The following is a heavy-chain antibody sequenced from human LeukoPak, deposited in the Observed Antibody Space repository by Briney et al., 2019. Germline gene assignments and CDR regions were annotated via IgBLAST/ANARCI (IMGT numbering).Heavy chain of an antibody. CDR2: IKQDGSDK. CDR3: ARERQLSI. CDR1: GFTFSSYW. J-gene: IGHJ3*02. Sequence: PGGSLRLSCVGSGFTFSSYWMNWARQAPGKGLEWVANIKQDGSDKYFVDSVKGRFTISRDNAKNSLYLQMNSLRAEDTAVYYCARERQLSIWGQGTLVTVSS. D-gene: IGHD1-1*01. V-gene: IGHV3-7*04.